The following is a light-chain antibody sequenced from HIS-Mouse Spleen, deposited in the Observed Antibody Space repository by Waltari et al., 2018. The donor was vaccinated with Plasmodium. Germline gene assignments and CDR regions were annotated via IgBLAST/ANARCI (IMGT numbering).Light chain of an antibody. V-gene: IGKV1-39*01. J-gene: IGKJ1*01. CDR3: QQRYSTWT. CDR1: QSISSY. Sequence: DIQMTQSPSSLSASVGDRVTITCRASQSISSYLNWYQQKPGKAPKLLIYAASSFQSGVPSRFSGSGSGRDFTLSISSRQPEDFATYYCQQRYSTWTFGQGTKVEIK. CDR2: AAS.